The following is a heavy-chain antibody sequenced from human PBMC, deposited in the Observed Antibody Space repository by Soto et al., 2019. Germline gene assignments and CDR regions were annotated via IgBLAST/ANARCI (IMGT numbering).Heavy chain of an antibody. CDR3: AKGQSTYYDFWSRYYDWFDP. V-gene: IGHV3-23*01. Sequence: GGSLRLSCAASGFTFSNYAMSWVRQAPGKGLDWISTISGSGGSTYYADSVKGRFTISRDNSKNTLYLQMNSLRAEDTAVYYCAKGQSTYYDFWSRYYDWFDPWGQGTLVTVSS. D-gene: IGHD3-3*01. CDR1: GFTFSNYA. CDR2: ISGSGGST. J-gene: IGHJ5*02.